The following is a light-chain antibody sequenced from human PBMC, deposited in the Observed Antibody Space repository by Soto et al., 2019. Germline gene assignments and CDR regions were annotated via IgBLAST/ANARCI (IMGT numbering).Light chain of an antibody. CDR2: DAS. J-gene: IGKJ1*01. CDR1: QSISNW. CDR3: QQYTTYSLT. V-gene: IGKV1-5*01. Sequence: DIQMTQSPSTLSASLGDRVTIACRASQSISNWLAWYQQTPGKAPKLLIYDASSLESGVPSRFSGSGSGTEFTLTISSLQPDDFATYYCQQYTTYSLTFGQGTKVEVK.